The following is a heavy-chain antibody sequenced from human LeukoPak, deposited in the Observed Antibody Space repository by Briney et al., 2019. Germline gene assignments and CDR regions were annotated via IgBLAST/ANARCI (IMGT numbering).Heavy chain of an antibody. D-gene: IGHD3-10*01. CDR3: ARGRYYYGSGSSEAQY. V-gene: IGHV3-33*01. J-gene: IGHJ4*02. CDR1: GFTFSSYG. CDR2: IWYDGSNK. Sequence: GGSLRLSCAASGFTFSSYGMHWVRQAPGKGLEWVAVIWYDGSNKYYADSVKGRFTISRDNSKNTLYLQMNSLRAEDAAVYYCARGRYYYGSGSSEAQYWGQGTLVTVSS.